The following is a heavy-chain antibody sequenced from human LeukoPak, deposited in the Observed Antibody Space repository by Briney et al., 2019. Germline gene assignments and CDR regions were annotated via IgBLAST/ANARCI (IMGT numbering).Heavy chain of an antibody. CDR3: ARAAYYYDSSGYYSRAEYLQH. J-gene: IGHJ1*01. Sequence: PGGSLRLSCAASGFTFSSYARSWVRQAPGKGLEWVSAISGSGGSTYYADSVKGRFTISRDNSKNTLYLQMNSLRAEDTAVYYCARAAYYYDSSGYYSRAEYLQHWGQGTLVTVSS. CDR1: GFTFSSYA. D-gene: IGHD3-22*01. CDR2: ISGSGGST. V-gene: IGHV3-23*01.